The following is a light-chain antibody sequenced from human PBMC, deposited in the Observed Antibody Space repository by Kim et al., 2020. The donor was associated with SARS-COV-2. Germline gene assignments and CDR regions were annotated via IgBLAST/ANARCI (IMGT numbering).Light chain of an antibody. CDR3: ATGDDSLEAWV. CDR2: NDD. Sequence: GQRVYISCSGSSSNIGSNAIHWYQVFPGTAPKLRIYNDDRRPSGVPDRFSGSKSGTSASLALSGLLSDDEADYYCATGDDSLEAWVFGGGTQLTVL. V-gene: IGLV1-44*01. CDR1: SSNIGSNA. J-gene: IGLJ3*02.